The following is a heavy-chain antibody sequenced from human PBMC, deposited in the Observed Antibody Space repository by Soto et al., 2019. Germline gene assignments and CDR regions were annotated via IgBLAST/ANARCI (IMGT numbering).Heavy chain of an antibody. CDR1: GGTFSSYA. Sequence: QVQLVQSGAEVKKPGSSVKVSCKASGGTFSSYAISWVRQAPGQGLEWMGGIIPIFGTANYAQKFQGRVTITADEPTSTAYMEPSSLRSEDTAVYYCARVGEGGDGYNYFDYWGQGTLVTVSS. D-gene: IGHD3-16*01. CDR2: IIPIFGTA. V-gene: IGHV1-69*01. CDR3: ARVGEGGDGYNYFDY. J-gene: IGHJ4*02.